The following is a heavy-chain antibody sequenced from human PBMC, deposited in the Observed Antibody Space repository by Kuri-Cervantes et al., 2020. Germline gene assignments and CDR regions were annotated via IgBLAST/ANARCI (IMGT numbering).Heavy chain of an antibody. J-gene: IGHJ6*03. CDR2: IRPKSKTETT. CDR1: GSIFSDLY. D-gene: IGHD1-26*01. V-gene: IGHV3-71*01. Sequence: ESLKISCVASGSIFSDLYMSWVRQAPGKGLKWVTFIRPKSKTETTEKTTSVKGSFTISRDDSKSITYLQMNTLRAEDTAVYYCARVSGLPNHKYYYHYYMDVWGKGTTVTVSS. CDR3: ARVSGLPNHKYYYHYYMDV.